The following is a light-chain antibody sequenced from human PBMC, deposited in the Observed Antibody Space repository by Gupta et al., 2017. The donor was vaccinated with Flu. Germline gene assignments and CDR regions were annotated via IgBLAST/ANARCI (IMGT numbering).Light chain of an antibody. CDR2: GAS. CDR3: QKYGTSPLT. Sequence: EIVLTQSPGILSLSPGERATLSCRASQSVGSSYLAWYQQKPGQAPSRLIYGASSRATGIPDRFSGSGSGTDFTLTISRLEPEDFAVYYCQKYGTSPLTFGGGTKVEI. CDR1: QSVGSSY. V-gene: IGKV3-20*01. J-gene: IGKJ4*01.